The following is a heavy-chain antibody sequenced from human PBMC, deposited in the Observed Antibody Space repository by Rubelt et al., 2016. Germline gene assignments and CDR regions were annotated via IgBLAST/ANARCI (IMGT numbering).Heavy chain of an antibody. Sequence: QVQLQESGPGLVKPSETLSLTCTVSGGSISSYYWSWIRQPPGKGLEWIGYIYYSGGTNYNPSLKSRVTISVDTSKNQFSLKLSSVTAADTAVYYCARGYCTNGVCYGGDYWGQGTLVTVSS. CDR2: IYYSGGT. CDR1: GGSISSYY. CDR3: ARGYCTNGVCYGGDY. J-gene: IGHJ4*02. D-gene: IGHD2-8*01. V-gene: IGHV4-59*12.